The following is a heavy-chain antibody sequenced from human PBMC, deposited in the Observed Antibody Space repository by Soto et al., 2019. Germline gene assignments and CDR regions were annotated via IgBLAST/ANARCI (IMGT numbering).Heavy chain of an antibody. J-gene: IGHJ4*02. D-gene: IGHD2-21*02. CDR3: VRGGSVVVVTAPFDY. CDR1: GDTFTTYY. CDR2: INPSGGGA. V-gene: IGHV1-46*03. Sequence: QVQLVQSGAGVKKPGASVTVSCKASGDTFTTYYLHWVRQAPGQGLEWLGMINPSGGGATYAQKFLGRLTMTRDTSTNTVDMELSSLISKDTAVYYCVRGGSVVVVTAPFDYWGQGTLVTVSS.